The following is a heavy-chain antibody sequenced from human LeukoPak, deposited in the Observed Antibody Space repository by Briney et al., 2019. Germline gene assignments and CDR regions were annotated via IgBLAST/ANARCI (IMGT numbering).Heavy chain of an antibody. J-gene: IGHJ2*01. CDR2: INHSGST. CDR1: GGSFSGYY. Sequence: SETLSLTCAVYGGSFSGYYWSWIRQPPGKGLEWIGEINHSGSTNYNPSLKSRVTISVDTSKNQFSLKLSSVTAADTAVYYCARRWHLQDILTGYYPGYWYFDLWGRGTLVTVSS. V-gene: IGHV4-34*01. D-gene: IGHD3-9*01. CDR3: ARRWHLQDILTGYYPGYWYFDL.